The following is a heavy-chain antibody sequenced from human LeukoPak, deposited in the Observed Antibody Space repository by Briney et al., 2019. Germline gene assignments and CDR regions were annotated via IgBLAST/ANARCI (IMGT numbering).Heavy chain of an antibody. CDR3: VRDRLGLGDY. D-gene: IGHD7-27*01. Sequence: PGRSLRLSCAASGFTFSSYAMHWVRQAPGKGLEWVAVISYDGSNKYYADSVKGRFTISRDNSKNTLYLQMNSLRVEDTAVYYCVRDRLGLGDYWGQGTLVTVSS. CDR1: GFTFSSYA. J-gene: IGHJ4*02. V-gene: IGHV3-30-3*01. CDR2: ISYDGSNK.